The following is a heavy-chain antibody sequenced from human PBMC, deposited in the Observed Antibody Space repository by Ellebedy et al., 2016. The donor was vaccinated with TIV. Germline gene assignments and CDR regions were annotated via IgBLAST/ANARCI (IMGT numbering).Heavy chain of an antibody. J-gene: IGHJ4*02. CDR2: IYYSGST. CDR1: GGSISSSSYY. CDR3: ARTQYGDSNFDY. D-gene: IGHD4-17*01. Sequence: SETLSLTCTVSGGSISSSSYYWGWIRQPPGKGLEWIGSIYYSGSTYYNPSLKSRVTISVDTSKNQFSLKLSSVTAADTAVYYCARTQYGDSNFDYWGQGTLVTVSS. V-gene: IGHV4-39*07.